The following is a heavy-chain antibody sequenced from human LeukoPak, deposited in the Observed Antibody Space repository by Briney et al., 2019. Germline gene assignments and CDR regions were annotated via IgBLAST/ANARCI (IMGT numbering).Heavy chain of an antibody. CDR2: IFYSGNT. J-gene: IGHJ3*01. Sequence: SETLSLTCTVSGGSISIDYYWGWIRQPPGKGPGLEWIGYIFYSGNTNYNASLRSRATISVDTSKNEFSLQLISVTAADTAIYFCARGRSNAFDVWGPGTVVTVSS. CDR1: GGSISIDYY. V-gene: IGHV4-30-4*01. D-gene: IGHD5/OR15-5a*01. CDR3: ARGRSNAFDV.